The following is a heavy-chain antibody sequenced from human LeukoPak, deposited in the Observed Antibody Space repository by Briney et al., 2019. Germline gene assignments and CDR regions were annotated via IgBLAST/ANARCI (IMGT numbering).Heavy chain of an antibody. CDR1: GFTFKDYG. D-gene: IGHD2-8*01. Sequence: GGSLRLSYAATGFTFKDYGMHWVPQPPGKGLECVSSINWNGGGTDYAGSVMGRFNISRDNAKNSLYRPLSSLSREDAPVYYCEKHMRETNAYSFFGLDVWGQGTTVTVSS. CDR3: EKHMRETNAYSFFGLDV. CDR2: INWNGGGT. V-gene: IGHV3-9*01. J-gene: IGHJ6*02.